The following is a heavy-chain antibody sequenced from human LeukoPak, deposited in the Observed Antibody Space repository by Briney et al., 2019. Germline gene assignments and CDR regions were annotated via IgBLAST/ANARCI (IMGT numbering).Heavy chain of an antibody. V-gene: IGHV4-38-2*01. D-gene: IGHD3-10*01. CDR1: GYSISSGYP. Sequence: KASETLSLTCAVSGYSISSGYPWGWIRQPPGKGLEWIGFFSHSVSTYYNPSLMGRVTISVDSSKNHFSLKLSPVTAADTAFYYCARVISNYYFDNWGRGTLVTVSS. CDR3: ARVISNYYFDN. CDR2: FSHSVST. J-gene: IGHJ4*02.